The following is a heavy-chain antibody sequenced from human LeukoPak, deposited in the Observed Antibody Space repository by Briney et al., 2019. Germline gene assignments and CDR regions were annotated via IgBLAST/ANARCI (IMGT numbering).Heavy chain of an antibody. CDR1: GFTFSSYG. V-gene: IGHV3-30*02. D-gene: IGHD6-13*01. J-gene: IGHJ4*02. CDR3: AKQPIAAAGIQYYFDY. CDR2: IRYDGSNK. Sequence: QPGGSLRLSCAASGFTFSSYGMHWVRQAPGKGLEWVAFIRYDGSNKYYADSVKGRFTISRDNSKNTLYLQMNSLRAEDTAVYYCAKQPIAAAGIQYYFDYWGQGTLVTVSS.